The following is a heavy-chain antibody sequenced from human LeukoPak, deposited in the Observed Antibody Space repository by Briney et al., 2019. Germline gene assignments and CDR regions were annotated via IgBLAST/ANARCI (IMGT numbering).Heavy chain of an antibody. CDR3: ARVHIVVVPAAIRYFDL. D-gene: IGHD2-2*02. CDR2: IYYSGNT. Sequence: SETLSLTCTVSGGSISSSGSYWGWIRQPPGKGLEWIGSIYYSGNTYNPSLKSRVTISVDTSKNQFSLNLTSVNAADTAVYYCARVHIVVVPAAIRYFDLWGRGTLVTVSS. CDR1: GGSISSSGSY. J-gene: IGHJ2*01. V-gene: IGHV4-39*07.